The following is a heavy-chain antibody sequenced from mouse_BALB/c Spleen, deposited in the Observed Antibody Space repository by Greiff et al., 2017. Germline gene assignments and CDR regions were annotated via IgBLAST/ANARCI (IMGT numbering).Heavy chain of an antibody. Sequence: QVQLQHSGAELVRPGTSVKVSCKASGYAFTNYLIEWVKQRPGQGLEWIGVINPGSGGTNYNEKFKGKTTLTADKSSSTAYMQLSSLTSDDAAVYFCARDYYRYDDAMDYWGQGTSVTVSS. CDR1: GYAFTNYL. CDR2: INPGSGGT. J-gene: IGHJ4*01. V-gene: IGHV1-54*03. D-gene: IGHD2-14*01. CDR3: ARDYYRYDDAMDY.